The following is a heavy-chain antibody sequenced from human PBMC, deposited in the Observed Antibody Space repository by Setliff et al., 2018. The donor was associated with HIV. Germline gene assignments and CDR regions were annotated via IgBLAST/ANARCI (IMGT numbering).Heavy chain of an antibody. J-gene: IGHJ6*03. Sequence: SETLSLTCTVSGGSIRIGGFHWTWIRHHPGKGLEWIGYIYFSGSPHYNPSLKSRVTISVDTSKNQFSLKLTSMTAADTAVYYCARGRNYGSPYFYYMDVWATGTTVTVSS. CDR3: ARGRNYGSPYFYYMDV. CDR2: IYFSGSP. V-gene: IGHV4-31*03. D-gene: IGHD3-10*01. CDR1: GGSIRIGGFH.